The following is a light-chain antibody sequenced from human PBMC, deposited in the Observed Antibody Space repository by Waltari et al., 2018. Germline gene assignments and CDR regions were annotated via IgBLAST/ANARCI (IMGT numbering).Light chain of an antibody. CDR3: QQSYIFTRT. V-gene: IGKV1-39*01. CDR2: AES. Sequence: DIQMTQSPSSLSASVGDRVTITCRASQTISRYLNWYQQKPGKAPNLLIYAESSLQSGVPSRFSGSGSGRDFTLIITSLQPEDFATYYCQQSYIFTRTFGQGTKVEIK. CDR1: QTISRY. J-gene: IGKJ1*01.